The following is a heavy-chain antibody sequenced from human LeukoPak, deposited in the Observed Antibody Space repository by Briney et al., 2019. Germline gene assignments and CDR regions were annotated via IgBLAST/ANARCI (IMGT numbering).Heavy chain of an antibody. V-gene: IGHV1-69*04. Sequence: SVKVSCKASGGTFSSYAISWVRQAPGQGLEWMGGIIPILGIANYAQKFQGRVTITADKSTSTAYMELSSLRSEDTAVYYCARGWGGSGGIAAAGFDYWGQGTLVTVSS. CDR3: ARGWGGSGGIAAAGFDY. D-gene: IGHD6-13*01. J-gene: IGHJ4*02. CDR1: GGTFSSYA. CDR2: IIPILGIA.